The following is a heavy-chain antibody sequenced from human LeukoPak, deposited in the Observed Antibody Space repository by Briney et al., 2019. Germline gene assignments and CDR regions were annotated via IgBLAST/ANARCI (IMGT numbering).Heavy chain of an antibody. CDR2: IKKDGSEK. J-gene: IGHJ3*02. Sequence: GGSLRLSCAASGFTFSSYWMSWVRQAPGKGLEWVANIKKDGSEKYYVDSVKGRFTISRDNAKTSLYLQMNSLSAEDTAVYYCAKGLVRYCSSTSCYYSDAFDIWGQGTMVTVSS. V-gene: IGHV3-7*01. CDR1: GFTFSSYW. D-gene: IGHD2-2*01. CDR3: AKGLVRYCSSTSCYYSDAFDI.